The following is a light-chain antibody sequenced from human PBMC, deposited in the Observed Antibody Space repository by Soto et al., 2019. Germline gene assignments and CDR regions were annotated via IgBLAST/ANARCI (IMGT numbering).Light chain of an antibody. CDR3: QQRSNWPPT. CDR1: QTVGND. V-gene: IGKV3-11*01. CDR2: SAS. Sequence: EIVLTQSPATLSLSPGERATLSCRASQTVGNDLVWYHQKRGQAPRLLIYSASNRATGIPARFSGSGSGTDFTLTISSLEPEDFAAYYCQQRSNWPPTFSGGTKVEIK. J-gene: IGKJ4*01.